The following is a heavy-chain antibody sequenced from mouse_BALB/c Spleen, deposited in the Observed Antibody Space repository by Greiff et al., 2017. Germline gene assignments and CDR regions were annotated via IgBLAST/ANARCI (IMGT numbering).Heavy chain of an antibody. V-gene: IGHV5-6-4*01. CDR2: ISSGGSYT. CDR1: GFTFSSYT. D-gene: IGHD4-1*01. J-gene: IGHJ4*01. Sequence: EVQGVESGGGLVKPGGSLKLSCAASGFTFSSYTMSWVRQTPEKRLEWVATISSGGSYTYYPDSVKGRFTISRDNAKNTLYLQMSSLKSEDTAMYYCTRDWDYAMDYWGQGTSVTVSS. CDR3: TRDWDYAMDY.